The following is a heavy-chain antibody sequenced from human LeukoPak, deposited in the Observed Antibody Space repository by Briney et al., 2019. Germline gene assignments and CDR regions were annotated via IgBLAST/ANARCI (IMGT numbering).Heavy chain of an antibody. D-gene: IGHD7-27*01. CDR3: VRGKLGGDDSFDI. V-gene: IGHV3-7*01. J-gene: IGHJ3*02. CDR2: IGQDGSQR. CDR1: GFTFSVCC. Sequence: WGSLRLSCAASGFTFSVCCMGWVCQAPGKGLDLVVNIGQDGSQRYYVDSVKGRFTISRDNAKNSLYLQMNSLRVDDTAVFYCVRGKLGGDDSFDIWGQGTMVTVSS.